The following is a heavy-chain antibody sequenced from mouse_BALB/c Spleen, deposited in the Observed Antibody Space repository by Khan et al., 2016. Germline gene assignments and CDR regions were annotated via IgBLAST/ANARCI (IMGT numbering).Heavy chain of an antibody. CDR3: ARSYYGSIAY. CDR1: GYTFTDYS. V-gene: IGHV9-2-1*01. CDR2: INTETGEP. D-gene: IGHD1-1*01. J-gene: IGHJ3*01. Sequence: QIQLVQSGPELKKPGETVKISCKASGYTFTDYSMHWVKQAPGKGLKWMGWINTETGEPTYADDFKGRFAFSLETSASTAYLQINDLTMAGTASYFYARSYYGSIAYWRHGTLVTVSA.